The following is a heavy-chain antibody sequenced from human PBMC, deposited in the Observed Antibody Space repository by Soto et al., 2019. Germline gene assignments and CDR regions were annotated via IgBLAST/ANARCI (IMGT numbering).Heavy chain of an antibody. CDR1: GGSVINKTYY. V-gene: IGHV4-61*01. Sequence: SETLSLTCSVSGGSVINKTYYWIWIRQPPGKRLEWIGYIYYSGSTNYNPSLKSRVTISVDTSKNQFSLKLSSVTAADTAVYYCARAEYYYGSGSYSDAFDIWGQGTMVTVSS. CDR2: IYYSGST. J-gene: IGHJ3*02. D-gene: IGHD3-10*01. CDR3: ARAEYYYGSGSYSDAFDI.